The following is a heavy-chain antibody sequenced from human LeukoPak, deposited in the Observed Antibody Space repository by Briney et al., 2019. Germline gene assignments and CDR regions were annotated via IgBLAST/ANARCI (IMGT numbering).Heavy chain of an antibody. CDR2: ISSSSSTI. J-gene: IGHJ4*02. V-gene: IGHV3-48*01. D-gene: IGHD5-18*01. CDR3: AREKREAYSYGLDY. Sequence: RTGGSLRLSCAASGFTFSSYSMNWVRQAPGKGLEWVSYISSSSSTIYYADSVKGRFTISRDNAKSSLYLQMNSLRAEDTAVYYCAREKREAYSYGLDYWGQGTLVTVSS. CDR1: GFTFSSYS.